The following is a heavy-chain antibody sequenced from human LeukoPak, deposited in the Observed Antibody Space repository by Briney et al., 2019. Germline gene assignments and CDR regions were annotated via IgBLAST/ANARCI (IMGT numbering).Heavy chain of an antibody. D-gene: IGHD2-2*01. CDR3: VVPAASYY. V-gene: IGHV1-2*02. CDR2: INPNSGGT. Sequence: GASVKVSRKASGYTFTGYYMHWVRQAPGQGIEWMGWINPNSGGTNYAQKFQGRVTMTRDTSISTAYMELSRLRSDDTAVYYCVVPAASYYWGQGTLVTVSS. CDR1: GYTFTGYY. J-gene: IGHJ4*02.